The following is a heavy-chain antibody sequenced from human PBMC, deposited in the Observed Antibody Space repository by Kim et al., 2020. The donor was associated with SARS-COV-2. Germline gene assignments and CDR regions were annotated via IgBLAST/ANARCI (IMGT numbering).Heavy chain of an antibody. CDR3: AKDLYY. Sequence: WSSVSKGNADSVKGRFTIPRDNAKNSLYLQMNSLRAEDTALYYCAKDLYYWGQGTLVTVSS. V-gene: IGHV3-9*01. J-gene: IGHJ4*02. CDR2: WSSVSK.